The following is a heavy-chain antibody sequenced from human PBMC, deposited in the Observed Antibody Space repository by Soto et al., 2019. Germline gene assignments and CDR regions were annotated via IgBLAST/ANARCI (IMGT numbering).Heavy chain of an antibody. D-gene: IGHD2-15*01. CDR1: GFTFSTYA. V-gene: IGHV3-23*01. CDR3: ATRRGAGGHFDY. CDR2: VSSGGGT. J-gene: IGHJ4*02. Sequence: EVELLESGGGLVQPEGSLRLSCAASGFTFSTYAMGWVRQAPGKGLEWVSVVSSGGGTHYADSVKGRFTVSRANSKNTLSLQMNSLRADDTAVYYCATRRGAGGHFDYWGQGALVTVSS.